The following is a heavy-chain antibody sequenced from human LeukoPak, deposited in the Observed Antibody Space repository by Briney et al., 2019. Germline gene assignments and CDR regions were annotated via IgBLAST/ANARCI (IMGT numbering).Heavy chain of an antibody. CDR3: ARRRYDFWSGSHFDY. J-gene: IGHJ4*02. CDR1: GGSFSDYY. D-gene: IGHD3-3*01. V-gene: IGHV4-34*01. CDR2: INHSGNT. Sequence: SETLSLTCAVYGGSFSDYYWSWIRQPPGKGLEWIGEINHSGNTNYNPSLKSRVTISVDTSKNQFSLKLSSVTAADTAVYYCARRRYDFWSGSHFDYWGQGTLVTVSS.